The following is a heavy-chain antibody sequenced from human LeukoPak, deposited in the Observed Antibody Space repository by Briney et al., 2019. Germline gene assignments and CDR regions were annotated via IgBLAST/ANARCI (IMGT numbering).Heavy chain of an antibody. CDR2: IYYSGGT. Sequence: PSQTLSLTCTVSGGSISSGGYYWSWIRQHPGKGLEWIGYIYYSGGTYYNPSLKSRVTILVNTSKNQFSLKLTSVTAADTAVYYCARLKVLDGMDVWGQGTTVTVSS. D-gene: IGHD4/OR15-4a*01. V-gene: IGHV4-31*03. CDR3: ARLKVLDGMDV. CDR1: GGSISSGGYY. J-gene: IGHJ6*02.